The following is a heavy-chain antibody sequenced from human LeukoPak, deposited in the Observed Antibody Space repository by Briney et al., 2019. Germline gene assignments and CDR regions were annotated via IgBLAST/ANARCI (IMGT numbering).Heavy chain of an antibody. CDR3: AKGFTTIAAAGTNWFDP. CDR2: ISGSGGST. CDR1: GFTFSSYA. J-gene: IGHJ5*02. V-gene: IGHV3-23*01. Sequence: GGSLRLSCAASGFTFSSYAMSWVRQAPEKGLEWVSAISGSGGSTYYADSVKGRFTISRDNSKNTLYLQMNSLRAEDTAVYYCAKGFTTIAAAGTNWFDPWGQGTLVTVSS. D-gene: IGHD6-13*01.